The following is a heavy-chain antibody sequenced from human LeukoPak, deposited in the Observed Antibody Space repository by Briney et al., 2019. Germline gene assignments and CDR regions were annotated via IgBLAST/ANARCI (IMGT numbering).Heavy chain of an antibody. CDR3: AKAQVEGHFDY. D-gene: IGHD1-1*01. CDR2: IYTSGST. CDR1: GGSISSYY. V-gene: IGHV4-4*09. Sequence: SETLSLTCTVSGGSISSYYWSWIRQPPGKGLEWIGYIYTSGSTNYNPSLKSRVTISVDTSKNQFSLKLSSVTAADTAVYYCAKAQVEGHFDYWGQGTLVTVSS. J-gene: IGHJ4*02.